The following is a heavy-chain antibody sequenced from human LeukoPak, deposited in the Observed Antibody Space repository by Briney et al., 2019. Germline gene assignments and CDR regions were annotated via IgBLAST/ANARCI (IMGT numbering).Heavy chain of an antibody. J-gene: IGHJ6*02. D-gene: IGHD6-13*01. Sequence: ASVKVSCKASGYTFTSYYMHWVRQAPGQGLEWMGIINPSGGSTSYAQKFQGRVTMTRDTSTSTVYMELSSLRSEDTAVYYCARDLMYSSSWYGWSYYYYGTDVWGQGTTVTVSS. CDR1: GYTFTSYY. CDR3: ARDLMYSSSWYGWSYYYYGTDV. V-gene: IGHV1-46*01. CDR2: INPSGGST.